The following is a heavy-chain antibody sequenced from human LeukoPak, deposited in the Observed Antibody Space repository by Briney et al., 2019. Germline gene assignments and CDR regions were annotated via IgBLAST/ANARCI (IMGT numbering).Heavy chain of an antibody. CDR2: IIPIFGTA. CDR1: GGTFSSYA. CDR3: ARMRDTYYYDSSGYYPQED. D-gene: IGHD3-22*01. Sequence: ASVKVSCKASGGTFSSYAISWVRQAPGQGLEWMGGIIPIFGTANYAQKFQGRVTITADESTSTAYMELRSLRSDDTAVYYCARMRDTYYYDSSGYYPQEDWGQGTLVTVSS. V-gene: IGHV1-69*13. J-gene: IGHJ4*02.